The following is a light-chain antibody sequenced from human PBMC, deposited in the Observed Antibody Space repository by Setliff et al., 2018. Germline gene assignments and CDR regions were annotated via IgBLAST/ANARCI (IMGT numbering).Light chain of an antibody. CDR1: SNDVGAYDL. Sequence: QSALAQPASVSGSPGQSITISCSGTSNDVGAYDLVSWHQQHPGKVPKLIIFDVSNRPSGVSHRFSGSKSGNTASLTISGLQADDEADYYCCAYTASTTYVFVNGTKVTVL. CDR3: CAYTASTTYV. J-gene: IGLJ1*01. V-gene: IGLV2-14*03. CDR2: DVS.